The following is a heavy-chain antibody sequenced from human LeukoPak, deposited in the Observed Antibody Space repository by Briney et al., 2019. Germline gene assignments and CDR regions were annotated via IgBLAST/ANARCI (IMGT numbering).Heavy chain of an antibody. D-gene: IGHD3-22*01. Sequence: GASVKVSCKASGYTFTSYGISWVRQAPGQGLEWMGWISAYNGNTNYAQKLQGRVTMTTDTSTSTAYMELRSLRSDDTAVYYCARGGAGYYYDYSGHYYYYYYMDVWGKGTTVTVSS. J-gene: IGHJ6*03. CDR3: ARGGAGYYYDYSGHYYYYYYMDV. CDR2: ISAYNGNT. V-gene: IGHV1-18*01. CDR1: GYTFTSYG.